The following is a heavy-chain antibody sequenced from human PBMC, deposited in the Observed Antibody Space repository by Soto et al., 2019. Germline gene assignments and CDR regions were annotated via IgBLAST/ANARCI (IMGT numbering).Heavy chain of an antibody. J-gene: IGHJ4*02. CDR3: ARDPGRWIQLWFIDY. CDR1: GFTFSSYG. D-gene: IGHD5-18*01. Sequence: QVQLVESGGGVVQPGRSLRLSCAASGFTFSSYGMHWVRQAPGKGLEWVAVIWYDGSNKYYADSVKGRFTISRDNSKNTLYLQMNSLRAEETAVYYCARDPGRWIQLWFIDYWGQGTLVTVSS. V-gene: IGHV3-33*01. CDR2: IWYDGSNK.